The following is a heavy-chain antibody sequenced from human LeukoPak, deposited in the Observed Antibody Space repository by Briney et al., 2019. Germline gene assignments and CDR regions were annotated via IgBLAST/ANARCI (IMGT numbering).Heavy chain of an antibody. CDR2: IYHSGST. Sequence: SGTLSLTCAVSGGSISSSNWSSWVRQPLGKGLEWIGEIYHSGSTNYNPSLKSRVTISVDKSKNQFSLKLSSVTAADTAVYYCARDSVGIVGSTGRMGYWGQGTLVTVSS. V-gene: IGHV4-4*02. CDR3: ARDSVGIVGSTGRMGY. J-gene: IGHJ4*02. D-gene: IGHD1-26*01. CDR1: GGSISSSNW.